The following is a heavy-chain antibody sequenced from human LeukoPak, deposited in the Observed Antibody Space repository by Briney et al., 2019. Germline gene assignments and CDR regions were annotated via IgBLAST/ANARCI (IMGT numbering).Heavy chain of an antibody. V-gene: IGHV3-66*02. CDR3: ARDRTDAFDI. CDR1: GLTVSSNY. J-gene: IGHJ3*02. CDR2: IYSGGST. Sequence: PGGSLRLSCAASGLTVSSNYMSWVRQAPGKGLEWVSVIYSGGSTYYADSVKGRFTISRDNSKNTLYLRMNSLRAEDTAVYYCARDRTDAFDIWGQGTMVTVSS.